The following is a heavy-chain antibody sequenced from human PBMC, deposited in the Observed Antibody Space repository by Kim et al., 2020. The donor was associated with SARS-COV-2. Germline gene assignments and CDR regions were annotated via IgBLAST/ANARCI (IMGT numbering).Heavy chain of an antibody. Sequence: STNSHPSLKSRVTISVDTSKNQFSLKLSSVTAADTAVYYCARDSGSYSDYWGQGTLVTVSS. J-gene: IGHJ4*02. V-gene: IGHV4-59*01. CDR2: ST. CDR3: ARDSGSYSDY. D-gene: IGHD1-26*01.